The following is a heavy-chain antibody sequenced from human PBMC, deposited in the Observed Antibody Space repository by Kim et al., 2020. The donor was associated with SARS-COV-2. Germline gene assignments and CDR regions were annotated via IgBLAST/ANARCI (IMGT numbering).Heavy chain of an antibody. CDR3: AKGGKGYYYGMDV. D-gene: IGHD6-13*01. V-gene: IGHV3-23*01. Sequence: YADSGKGRFTISRDNSKNTLYLQMNSMRAEDTAVYYCAKGGKGYYYGMDVWGQGTTVTVSS. J-gene: IGHJ6*02.